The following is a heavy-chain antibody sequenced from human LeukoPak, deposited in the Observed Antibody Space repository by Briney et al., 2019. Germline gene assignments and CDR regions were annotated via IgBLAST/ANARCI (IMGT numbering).Heavy chain of an antibody. Sequence: SETLSLTCAVYGGSFSGYYWSWIRQPPGKVLEWIGEINHSGSTNYNPSLKSRVTISVDTSKNQFSLKLSSVTAADTAVYYCARRKRYFDWLPFDYWGQGTLVTVSS. CDR2: INHSGST. V-gene: IGHV4-34*01. D-gene: IGHD3-9*01. CDR1: GGSFSGYY. CDR3: ARRKRYFDWLPFDY. J-gene: IGHJ4*02.